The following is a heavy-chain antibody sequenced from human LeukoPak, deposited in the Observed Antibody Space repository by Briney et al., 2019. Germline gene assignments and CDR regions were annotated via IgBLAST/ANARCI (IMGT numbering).Heavy chain of an antibody. CDR3: ARDNPRDYYYYMDV. J-gene: IGHJ6*03. D-gene: IGHD1-14*01. CDR2: IIPIFGTA. Sequence: ASVKVSCKASGGTFSSYAISWVRQAPGQGLEWMGGIIPIFGTANYAQKFQGRVTITTDESTSTAYMELSSLRSEDTAVYYCARDNPRDYYYYMDVWGKGTTVTVSS. CDR1: GGTFSSYA. V-gene: IGHV1-69*05.